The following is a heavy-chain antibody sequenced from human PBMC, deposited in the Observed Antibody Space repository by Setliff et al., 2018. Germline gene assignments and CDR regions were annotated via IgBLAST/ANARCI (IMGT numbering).Heavy chain of an antibody. CDR3: ARDDYRYPMPSTFYMDV. Sequence: KASGGTFSSYAISWVRQAPGQGLEWMGGIIPIFGTANYAQKFQGRVTITTDESTSTAYMELSSLRSEDTAVYYCARDDYRYPMPSTFYMDVWGKGTTVTVSS. CDR2: IIPIFGTA. D-gene: IGHD4-17*01. V-gene: IGHV1-69*05. CDR1: GGTFSSYA. J-gene: IGHJ6*03.